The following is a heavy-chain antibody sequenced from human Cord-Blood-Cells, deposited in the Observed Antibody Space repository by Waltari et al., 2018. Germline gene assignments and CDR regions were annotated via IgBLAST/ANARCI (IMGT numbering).Heavy chain of an antibody. CDR2: IKQDVSEK. J-gene: IGHJ4*02. V-gene: IGHV3-7*01. CDR1: GFTFSSYW. Sequence: EVQLVESGGGLVQPGGSLRLSCAASGFTFSSYWMSWVRQAPGKGLEGLANIKQDVSEKYYVDSVKGRFTIARDNAKNSLYLQMNSLRAEDTAVYYCARGISSSSFDYWGQGTLVTVSS. CDR3: ARGISSSSFDY. D-gene: IGHD6-13*01.